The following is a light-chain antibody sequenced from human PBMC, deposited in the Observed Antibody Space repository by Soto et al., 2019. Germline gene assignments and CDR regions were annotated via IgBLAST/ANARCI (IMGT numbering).Light chain of an antibody. J-gene: IGKJ3*01. V-gene: IGKV3-20*01. CDR2: GAS. CDR1: QSVSSSF. Sequence: EIVLTQSPGTLSLSPGERATLSCRASQSVSSSFLAWYQQRPGQAPRLLIFGASYRATGIPDIFSGSGSGTDFTLTISRLEPEDFAVHYCQHYGSSPPEFTFGPGTKVYSK. CDR3: QHYGSSPPEFT.